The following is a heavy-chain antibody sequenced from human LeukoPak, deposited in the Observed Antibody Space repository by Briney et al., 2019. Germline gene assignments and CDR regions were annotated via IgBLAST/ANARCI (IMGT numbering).Heavy chain of an antibody. J-gene: IGHJ3*02. CDR2: ISYDGSNK. CDR3: ARDLEWSRRKQRLTPAAFDI. CDR1: GFTFSSYA. D-gene: IGHD3-3*01. V-gene: IGHV3-30-3*01. Sequence: PGRSLRLSCAASGFTFSSYAMHWVRQAPGKGLEWVAVISYDGSNKYYADSVKGRFTISRDNSKNTLYLQMNSLRAEDTAVYYCARDLEWSRRKQRLTPAAFDIWGQGTMVTVSS.